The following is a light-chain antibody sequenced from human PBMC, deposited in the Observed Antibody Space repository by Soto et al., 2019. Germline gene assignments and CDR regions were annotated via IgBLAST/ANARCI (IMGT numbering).Light chain of an antibody. CDR1: QSVGSN. CDR2: GAS. CDR3: QQYNNWPPLFT. Sequence: EIVMTQSPVTLSVSPGERATLSCRASQSVGSNLAWYQQQPGQAPRLLIYGASTGATGLPARFSGSGSGTEFTLTISSLQSEDFAVYYCQQYNNWPPLFTFGPGTKVDIK. J-gene: IGKJ3*01. V-gene: IGKV3-15*01.